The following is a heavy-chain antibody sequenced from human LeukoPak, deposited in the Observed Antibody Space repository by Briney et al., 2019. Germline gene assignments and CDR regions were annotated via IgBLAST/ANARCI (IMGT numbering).Heavy chain of an antibody. D-gene: IGHD1-1*01. J-gene: IGHJ6*02. CDR3: APPSTRQYYYGMDV. CDR1: GFTFTSSA. CDR2: IVVGSGNT. V-gene: IGHV1-58*02. Sequence: GTSVKVSCKASGFTFTSSAMQWVRQARGQRLEWIGWIVVGSGNTNYAQKFQERVTITRDMSTSTAYMELSSLRSEDTAVYYCAPPSTRQYYYGMDVWGQGTTVTVSS.